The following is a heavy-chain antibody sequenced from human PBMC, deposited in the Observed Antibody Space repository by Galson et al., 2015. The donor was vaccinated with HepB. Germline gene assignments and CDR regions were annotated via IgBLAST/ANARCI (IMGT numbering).Heavy chain of an antibody. V-gene: IGHV3-15*01. CDR1: GFSFSNAW. CDR3: TTEVTAWTSDEKYFDY. J-gene: IGHJ4*02. D-gene: IGHD3/OR15-3a*01. CDR2: IKSKVDGGTT. Sequence: SLRLSCAASGFSFSNAWMNWVRQAPGKGLEWVGRIKSKVDGGTTDYAAPVKGRFTMSRGDSKNTLSLQMNSLKTEDTAVYYCTTEVTAWTSDEKYFDYWGQGNLVTVSS.